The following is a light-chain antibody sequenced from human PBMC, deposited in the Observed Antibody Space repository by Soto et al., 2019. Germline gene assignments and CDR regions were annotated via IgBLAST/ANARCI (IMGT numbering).Light chain of an antibody. CDR3: QQYGSSPPIT. V-gene: IGKV3-20*01. CDR2: GAS. J-gene: IGKJ3*01. CDR1: QSVSSSSY. Sequence: EIMLTQSPGTLSLSPGERATLSCRASQSVSSSSYLAWYQQRPGQAPRLLIYGASSRATGIPDRFSGSGSGTDFTLTINRLEPEDFAVYYCQQYGSSPPITFGPGTKVDIK.